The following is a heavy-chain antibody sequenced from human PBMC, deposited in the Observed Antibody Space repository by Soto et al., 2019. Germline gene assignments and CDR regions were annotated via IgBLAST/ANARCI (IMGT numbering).Heavy chain of an antibody. J-gene: IGHJ4*02. D-gene: IGHD2-15*01. Sequence: EVQLLESGGGLVQPGGSLRLSCAASGFTFSSYAMSWVRQAPGKGLEWVSAISGSGGSTYYADSVKGRFTISRDNSKKTLYLQMNSLRAEDTAVYYCAKELGYCSGGSCSGGFDYWGQGTLVTVSS. CDR2: ISGSGGST. V-gene: IGHV3-23*01. CDR3: AKELGYCSGGSCSGGFDY. CDR1: GFTFSSYA.